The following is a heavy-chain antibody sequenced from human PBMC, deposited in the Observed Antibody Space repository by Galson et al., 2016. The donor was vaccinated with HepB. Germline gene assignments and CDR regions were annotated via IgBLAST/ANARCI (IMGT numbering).Heavy chain of an antibody. D-gene: IGHD4-23*01. CDR3: ATAPFGGNPLYFFDY. J-gene: IGHJ4*02. Sequence: SLRLSCAASGFNFRSYAMHWVRQSPGKGLEWVATISFDARHEFYADSVKGRFIISRDNSMNTLFLQMSSLQPEDTAVFYCATAPFGGNPLYFFDYWGQGALVTVS. CDR2: ISFDARHE. V-gene: IGHV3-30*03. CDR1: GFNFRSYA.